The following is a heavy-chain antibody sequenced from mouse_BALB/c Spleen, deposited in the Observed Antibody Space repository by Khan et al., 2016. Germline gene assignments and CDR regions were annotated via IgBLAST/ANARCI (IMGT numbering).Heavy chain of an antibody. D-gene: IGHD1-1*01. CDR3: ARSPFYYGNYYALDY. CDR1: GFNIKDTY. J-gene: IGHJ4*01. Sequence: VQLKQSGAELVKPGASVKLSCTASGFNIKDTYMHWVKERPEQGLEWIGRTDPANGNTKYDPKLQGKATITAATSSNIVYLQLSSLTSEDTAVYYCARSPFYYGNYYALDYWGQGTSVTVSS. V-gene: IGHV14-3*02. CDR2: TDPANGNT.